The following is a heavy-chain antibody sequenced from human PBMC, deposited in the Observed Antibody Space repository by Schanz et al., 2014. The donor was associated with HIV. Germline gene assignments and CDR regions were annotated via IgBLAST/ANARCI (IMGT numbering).Heavy chain of an antibody. CDR1: GGPFSGHA. CDR2: IMPKFGTE. V-gene: IGHV1-69*01. D-gene: IGHD3-22*01. CDR3: VRVANYDGDDYYQRSHFDL. J-gene: IGHJ4*02. Sequence: QLQLAQSGAEVKKPGSSVKLSCKASGGPFSGHALSWVRQAPGQGLEWLGLIMPKFGTENYAQKYQGRVTLTADATTAYMDLSSLKFEDTAVYYCVRVANYDGDDYYQRSHFDLWGQGTLVTVSS.